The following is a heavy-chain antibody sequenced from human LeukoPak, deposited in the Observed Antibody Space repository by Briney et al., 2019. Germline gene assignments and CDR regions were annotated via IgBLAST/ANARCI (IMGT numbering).Heavy chain of an antibody. CDR3: ARRRYSSSWYAFDV. J-gene: IGHJ3*01. CDR2: IYYSGST. V-gene: IGHV4-59*08. Sequence: SETLSLTCTVSGGSISSYYWSWIRQPPGKGLVWIGYIYYSGSTNYNPSLKSRVTISVDTSKNQFSLKLSSVTAADTAVYYCARRRYSSSWYAFDVWGQGTMVTVSS. D-gene: IGHD6-13*01. CDR1: GGSISSYY.